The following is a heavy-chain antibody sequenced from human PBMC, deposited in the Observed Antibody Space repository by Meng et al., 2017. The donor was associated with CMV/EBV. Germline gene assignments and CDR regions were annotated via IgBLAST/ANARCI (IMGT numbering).Heavy chain of an antibody. D-gene: IGHD6-13*01. CDR3: ARGISKRDWFDP. V-gene: IGHV3-30-3*01. J-gene: IGHJ5*02. CDR2: ISYDGSNK. Sequence: WAASGFTFSSYAMHWVRQAPGKGLEWVAVISYDGSNKYYADSVKGRFTISRDNSKNTLYLQMNSLRAEDTAVYYCARGISKRDWFDPWGQGTLVTSPQ. CDR1: GFTFSSYA.